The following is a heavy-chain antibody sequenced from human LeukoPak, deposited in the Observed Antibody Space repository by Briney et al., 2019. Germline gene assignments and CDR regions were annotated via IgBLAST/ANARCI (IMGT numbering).Heavy chain of an antibody. CDR2: INHSGST. Sequence: PSETLSLTCAVYGGSFSGYYWSWIRQPPGKGLEWIGEINHSGSTNYNPSLKSRVTISVDTSKNQFSLKLSSVTAADTAVYYCARSRYYYSSGSYYGYWGQGTLVTVSS. D-gene: IGHD3-10*01. V-gene: IGHV4-34*01. CDR1: GGSFSGYY. CDR3: ARSRYYYSSGSYYGY. J-gene: IGHJ4*02.